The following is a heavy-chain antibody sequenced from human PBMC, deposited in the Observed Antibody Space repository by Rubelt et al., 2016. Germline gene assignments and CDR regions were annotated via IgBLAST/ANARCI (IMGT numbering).Heavy chain of an antibody. J-gene: IGHJ5*01. V-gene: IGHV4-59*08. D-gene: IGHD5-12*01. CDR2: IHYSGST. CDR3: ARRGVSCYDDS. CDR1: GGSISSYY. Sequence: QVQLQESGPGLVKASETLSLTCTVSGGSISSYYWSWIRQPPGKGPEWIGYIHYSGSTNYNPSLKSRVTILVDTSTNQFSLKLGSVTAADTAVYYFARRGVSCYDDSWGHGTLVTVSS.